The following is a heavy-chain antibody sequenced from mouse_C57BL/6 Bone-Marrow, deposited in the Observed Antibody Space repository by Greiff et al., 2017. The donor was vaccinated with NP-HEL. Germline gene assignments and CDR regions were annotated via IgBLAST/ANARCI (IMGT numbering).Heavy chain of an antibody. D-gene: IGHD1-1*02. V-gene: IGHV1S81*02. CDR3: SRSGYGGFAY. CDR1: GYTFTSYY. J-gene: IGHJ3*01. CDR2: INPSNGGT. Sequence: VQLQQPGAELVKPGASVKLSCKSSGYTFTSYYMSWVKQRPGQGLEWIGGINPSNGGTNFNEKFKSKATLTADKSSNTAYMQLSSLPSEDSAVYYCSRSGYGGFAYWGQGTLVTVSA.